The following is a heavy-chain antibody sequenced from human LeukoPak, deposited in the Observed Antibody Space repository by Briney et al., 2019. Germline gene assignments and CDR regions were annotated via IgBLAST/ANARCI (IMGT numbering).Heavy chain of an antibody. D-gene: IGHD3-10*01. CDR1: GYTFTGYY. CDR2: INPNSGGT. J-gene: IGHJ4*02. V-gene: IGHV1-2*02. CDR3: ARDQTSSGPYYFDY. Sequence: ASVKVSCKASGYTFTGYYMHWVRQAPGQGLEWMGWINPNSGGTNYAQKFQGRVTMTRDTSISTAYMELSRLRSDDTAVYYCARDQTSSGPYYFDYWGQGTLVTVSS.